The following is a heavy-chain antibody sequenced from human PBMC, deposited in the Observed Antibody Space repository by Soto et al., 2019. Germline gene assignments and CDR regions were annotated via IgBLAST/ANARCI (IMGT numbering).Heavy chain of an antibody. D-gene: IGHD3-16*02. CDR3: AMVDNFVTPTPQGV. Sequence: QVQLVQSGDEVRKPGSSVKVSCNASGYIFVNYGIAWVRQAPGQGLEWMGWISPYSGNTNYASKVQGRITMTTDTSTSTDYMDLGRLTSCDTAVYLWAMVDNFVTPTPQGVLGQGTTVTVSS. V-gene: IGHV1-18*01. J-gene: IGHJ6*02. CDR2: ISPYSGNT. CDR1: GYIFVNYG.